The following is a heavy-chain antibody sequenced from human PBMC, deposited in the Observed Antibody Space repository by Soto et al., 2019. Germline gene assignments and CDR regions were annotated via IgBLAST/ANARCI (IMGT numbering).Heavy chain of an antibody. D-gene: IGHD6-6*01. J-gene: IGHJ6*02. CDR3: ARGGSSSDNGMAV. Sequence: EVQLVESGGGLVQPGGSLRLSCAASGFSFSTYSMNWVRQAPGKGLEWVSYISSRSYNIYYVDSVKGRFTIARDNAKNSLYLQMNSLKDEDTAVYYCARGGSSSDNGMAVWGQGTTFTVSS. CDR2: ISSRSYNI. V-gene: IGHV3-48*02. CDR1: GFSFSTYS.